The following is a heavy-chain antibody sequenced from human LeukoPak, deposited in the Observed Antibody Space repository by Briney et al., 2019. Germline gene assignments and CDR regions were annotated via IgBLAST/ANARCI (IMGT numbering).Heavy chain of an antibody. CDR2: IYYSGST. D-gene: IGHD6-13*01. CDR3: AREDSSSWYGQIDY. CDR1: GGSISSYY. V-gene: IGHV4-59*01. Sequence: PSETLSLTCTVSGGSISSYYWSWIRQPPGKGLEWIGYIYYSGSTNYNPSLKSRVTISVDTSKNQFSLKLSSVTAADTAVYYCAREDSSSWYGQIDYWGQGTLVTVSS. J-gene: IGHJ4*02.